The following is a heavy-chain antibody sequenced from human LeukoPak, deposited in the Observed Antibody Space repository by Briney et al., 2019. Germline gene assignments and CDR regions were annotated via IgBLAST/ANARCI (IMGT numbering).Heavy chain of an antibody. CDR1: GYTFTGYY. J-gene: IGHJ3*02. V-gene: IGHV1-2*02. CDR3: ARGIRYFDWLNLSDAFDI. CDR2: INPNSGGT. Sequence: EASVKVSCTASGYTFTGYYMHWVRQAPGQGLEWMGWINPNSGGTNYAQKFQGRVTMTRDTSINTAYMELSRLRSDDTAVYYCARGIRYFDWLNLSDAFDIWGQGTMVTVSS. D-gene: IGHD3-9*01.